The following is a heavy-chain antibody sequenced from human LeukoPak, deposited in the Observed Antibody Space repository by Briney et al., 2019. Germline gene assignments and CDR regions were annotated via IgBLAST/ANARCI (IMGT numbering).Heavy chain of an antibody. D-gene: IGHD2-2*01. CDR1: GYTFTGYY. V-gene: IGHV1-8*03. CDR2: MNPNSGNS. Sequence: ASVKVSCKASGYTFTGYYMHWVRQATGQGLEWMGWMNPNSGNSGYAQKFQGRVTITRNTSISTAYMELSSLRSEDTAVYYCARGRRPLKGYCSSTSCSYYYYYMDVWGKGTTVTVSS. J-gene: IGHJ6*03. CDR3: ARGRRPLKGYCSSTSCSYYYYYMDV.